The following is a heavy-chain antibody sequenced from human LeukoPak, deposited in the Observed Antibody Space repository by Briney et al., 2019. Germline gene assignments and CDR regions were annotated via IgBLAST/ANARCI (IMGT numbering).Heavy chain of an antibody. CDR2: IHSSGNT. J-gene: IGHJ3*02. D-gene: IGHD2-15*01. CDR3: ARGGKRSGGTRRTFDI. Sequence: SETLSLTCTVSGASISGSSYYWSWIRQPPGQGLEWIGTIHSSGNTYYNPSLKSRVTISVDTSKNQFSLKLSSVTAADTTVYYCARGGKRSGGTRRTFDIWGQGTMVTVSS. V-gene: IGHV4-39*01. CDR1: GASISGSSYY.